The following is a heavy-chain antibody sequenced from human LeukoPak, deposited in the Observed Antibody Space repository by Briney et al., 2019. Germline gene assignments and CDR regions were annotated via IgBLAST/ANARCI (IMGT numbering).Heavy chain of an antibody. CDR2: ISYSGST. J-gene: IGHJ3*02. CDR1: GGSISSYY. CDR3: AREYSSSSGRTAFDI. V-gene: IGHV4-59*08. D-gene: IGHD6-6*01. Sequence: PSESLSLTCTVSGGSISSYYWNWIRQPPGKGLEWIWYISYSGSTTYYASLKSRVTILVDTSKNQFSQRLSSVTAADTAVYYCAREYSSSSGRTAFDIWGQGTMVTVS.